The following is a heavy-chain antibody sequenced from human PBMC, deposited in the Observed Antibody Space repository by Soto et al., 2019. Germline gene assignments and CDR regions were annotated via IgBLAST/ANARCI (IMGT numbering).Heavy chain of an antibody. CDR3: VRASHGDY. CDR1: GFTFSNYW. V-gene: IGHV3-74*01. CDR2: IDHDGPT. D-gene: IGHD5-12*01. Sequence: EVQLVDSGGGLVQPGGSLRLSCAGSGFTFSNYWMHWVRQAPGKGLEWVSRIDHDGPTDYADSVRGRFTISRDNADNTLYLQMNSLRPEDTAVYYCVRASHGDYWGQGTLVTVSS. J-gene: IGHJ4*02.